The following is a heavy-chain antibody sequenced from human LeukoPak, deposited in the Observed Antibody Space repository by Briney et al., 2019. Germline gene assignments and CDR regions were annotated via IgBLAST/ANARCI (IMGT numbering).Heavy chain of an antibody. CDR2: ISSSSSTI. J-gene: IGHJ4*01. D-gene: IGHD3-10*01. Sequence: QTGGSLRLSCAASGFTFSSYSMNWVRQAPGKGLEWVSYISSSSSTIYYADSAKGRFTISRDNAKNSLYLQMNSLRAEDTAVYYCAREHYYGSGSYPLSPYWGQGTLVTVSS. CDR3: AREHYYGSGSYPLSPY. V-gene: IGHV3-48*04. CDR1: GFTFSSYS.